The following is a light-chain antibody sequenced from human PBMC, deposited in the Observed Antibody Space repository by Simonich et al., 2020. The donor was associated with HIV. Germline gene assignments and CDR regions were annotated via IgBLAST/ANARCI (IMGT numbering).Light chain of an antibody. CDR3: QQYHSTPWT. J-gene: IGKJ1*01. V-gene: IGKV4-1*01. Sequence: DIVMTQSPDSLAVSLGERATINCKSSQSVLYRSNNKNYLAWYQQQPGQPPKLLFYWASTRESGVPDRFSGGGSGTDFTLTISSLQAEDVAIYYCQQYHSTPWTFGQGTKVEIK. CDR2: WAS. CDR1: QSVLYRSNNKNY.